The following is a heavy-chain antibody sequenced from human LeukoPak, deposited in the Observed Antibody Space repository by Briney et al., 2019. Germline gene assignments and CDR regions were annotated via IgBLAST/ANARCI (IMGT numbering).Heavy chain of an antibody. V-gene: IGHV1-69*02. J-gene: IGHJ4*02. D-gene: IGHD3-3*01. CDR1: GGTFSSYT. Sequence: ASVKVSCKASGGTFSSYTISWVRQAPGQGLEWMGRTIPILGIANYAQKFQGRVTITADKSTSTAYMELSSLRSEDTAVYYCARGNGIFGVVSDYWGQGTLVTVSS. CDR3: ARGNGIFGVVSDY. CDR2: TIPILGIA.